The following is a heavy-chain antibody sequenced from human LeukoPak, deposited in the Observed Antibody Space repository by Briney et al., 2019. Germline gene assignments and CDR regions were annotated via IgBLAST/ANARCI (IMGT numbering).Heavy chain of an antibody. CDR1: GFTFSSYS. CDR2: ISSSSSYI. D-gene: IGHD6-13*01. V-gene: IGHV3-21*01. Sequence: GGSLRLSCAASGFTFSSYSMNWVRQAPGKGLEWVSSISSSSSYIYYADSVKGRFTISRDNAKNSLYLQMNSLRAEDTAVYYCARGSGIAAAGTVLADYWGQGTLVTVSP. CDR3: ARGSGIAAAGTVLADY. J-gene: IGHJ4*02.